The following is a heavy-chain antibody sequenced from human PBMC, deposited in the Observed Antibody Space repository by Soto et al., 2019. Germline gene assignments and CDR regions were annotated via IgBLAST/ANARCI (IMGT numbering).Heavy chain of an antibody. Sequence: QLQLQESGPGLVKPSETLSLTCTVSGGSISSSSYYWGWIRQPPGKGLEWIGSIYYSGSTYYNPSLKSRVTISVDTSKNQFSLKLSSVTAADTAVYYCARPYSSGWYGVFDYWGQGTLVTVSS. CDR3: ARPYSSGWYGVFDY. CDR2: IYYSGST. V-gene: IGHV4-39*01. CDR1: GGSISSSSYY. D-gene: IGHD6-19*01. J-gene: IGHJ4*02.